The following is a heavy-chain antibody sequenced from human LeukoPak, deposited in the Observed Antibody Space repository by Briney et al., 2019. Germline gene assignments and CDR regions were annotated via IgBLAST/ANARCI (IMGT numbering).Heavy chain of an antibody. CDR3: ARRPKTVPAALRRSSFYMDV. Sequence: PSETPSLTCAVYGGSFSDYYWTWIRRPPGKGLEWIGEITQIESINYNPSLASRVTMSVDTSKNQFSLRMTPVTAADAAVYFCARRPKTVPAALRRSSFYMDVWGEGTTVTVSS. J-gene: IGHJ6*03. CDR2: ITQIESI. CDR1: GGSFSDYY. V-gene: IGHV4-34*01. D-gene: IGHD2-2*01.